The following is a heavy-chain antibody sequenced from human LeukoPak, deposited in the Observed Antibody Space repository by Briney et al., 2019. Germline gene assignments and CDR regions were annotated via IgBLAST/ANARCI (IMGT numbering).Heavy chain of an antibody. CDR3: ARVQDIVVVPAANHWFDP. CDR1: GYTFTSYG. V-gene: IGHV1-18*04. CDR2: ISAYNGNT. Sequence: ASVKVSCKASGYTFTSYGISWVRQAPGQGHGWMGWISAYNGNTNYAQKLQGRVTMTTDTSTSPVYMELRSLRSDDTAVYYCARVQDIVVVPAANHWFDPWGQGTLVTVSS. J-gene: IGHJ5*02. D-gene: IGHD2-2*01.